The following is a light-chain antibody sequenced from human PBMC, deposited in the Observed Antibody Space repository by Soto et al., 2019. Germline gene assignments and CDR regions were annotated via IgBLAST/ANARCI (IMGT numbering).Light chain of an antibody. CDR3: SSYTTSSTRV. CDR2: EVS. J-gene: IGLJ1*01. CDR1: SSDVGGYNY. Sequence: QSVLTQPASVSGSPGHSTTIPCTGTSSDVGGYNYVSWYQQHPGKAPKLIIYEVSNRPSGVSNRFSGSKSGNTASLTISGLQAEDEADYYCSSYTTSSTRVFGTGTKVTVL. V-gene: IGLV2-14*01.